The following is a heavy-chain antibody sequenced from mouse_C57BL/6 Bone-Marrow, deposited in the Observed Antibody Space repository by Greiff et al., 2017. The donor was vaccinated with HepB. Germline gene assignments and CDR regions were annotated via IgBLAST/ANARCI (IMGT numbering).Heavy chain of an antibody. CDR1: GFTFSAYG. V-gene: IGHV5-17*01. CDR3: TRVRYYYGSYFGY. D-gene: IGHD1-1*01. Sequence: VQRVESGGGLVKPGGSLNLSCAASGFTFSAYGMHWVRQAPEKGLEWVAYISSGSSTIYYADTVKGRFNISRDNAKNTLFLKMTSLRSEDKTMYYCTRVRYYYGSYFGYWGQGTTLTVS. CDR2: ISSGSSTI. J-gene: IGHJ2*01.